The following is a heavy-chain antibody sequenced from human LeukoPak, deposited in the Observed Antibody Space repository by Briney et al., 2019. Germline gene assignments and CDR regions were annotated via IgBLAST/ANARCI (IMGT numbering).Heavy chain of an antibody. D-gene: IGHD3-16*02. CDR2: TSHSGST. Sequence: SETLSLTCIVSGDSISSYYWSWIRQPPGKGLEWIGYTSHSGSTNSNPSLKSRVTISVDTSKNQFSLTLSSVTAADTAVYYCAASLGELSYIDYWGQGTLVTVSS. J-gene: IGHJ4*02. CDR3: AASLGELSYIDY. CDR1: GDSISSYY. V-gene: IGHV4-59*03.